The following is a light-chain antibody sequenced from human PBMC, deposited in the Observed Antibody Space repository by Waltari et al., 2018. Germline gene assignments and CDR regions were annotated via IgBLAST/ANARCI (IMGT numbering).Light chain of an antibody. CDR2: DAS. Sequence: EIVLTQSPATLSFSRGERATLSCRASQRVSSYLAGYQQRPGQAPRLLIYDASNMATGIPARFSGSGSGTDFTLTISSLEPEDFAVYYCQQRSNWPPGLTFGGGTKVEIK. V-gene: IGKV3-11*01. CDR3: QQRSNWPPGLT. CDR1: QRVSSY. J-gene: IGKJ4*01.